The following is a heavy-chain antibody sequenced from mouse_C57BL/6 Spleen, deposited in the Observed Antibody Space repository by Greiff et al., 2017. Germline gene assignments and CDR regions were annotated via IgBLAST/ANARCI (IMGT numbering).Heavy chain of an antibody. V-gene: IGHV2-2*01. CDR3: ARNPPGSQAWFAY. D-gene: IGHD1-1*02. CDR1: GFSLTSYG. CDR2: IWSGGST. Sequence: QVQLQQSGPGLVQPSQSLSITCTVSGFSLTSYGVHWVRQSPGQGLEWLGVIWSGGSTAYNAAFISRLSISKDNSKRQVFFKMNSLQADDTAIYYCARNPPGSQAWFAYWGQGTLVTVSA. J-gene: IGHJ3*01.